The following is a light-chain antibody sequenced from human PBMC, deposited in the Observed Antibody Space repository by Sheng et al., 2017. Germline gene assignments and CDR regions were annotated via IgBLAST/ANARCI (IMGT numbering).Light chain of an antibody. V-gene: IGKV3-20*01. CDR3: QEYGTSLEVT. CDR2: GAS. CDR1: QSISSSY. Sequence: EIVLTQSPGTLSLSPGERATLSCRASQSISSSYLAWYQQKPGQAPRLLIYGASSRATGIPDRFSGRGSGTDFTLTISRLEPEDFAIYYCQEYGTSLEVTFGPGTRLDL. J-gene: IGKJ3*01.